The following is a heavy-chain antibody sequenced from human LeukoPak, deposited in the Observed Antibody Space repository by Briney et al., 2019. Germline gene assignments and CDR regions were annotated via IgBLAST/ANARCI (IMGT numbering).Heavy chain of an antibody. CDR3: ARVMTTATTWAFDI. CDR1: GYYISSGYY. Sequence: SETLSLTCTVSGYYISSGYYWGWIRRPPGEGMEWIGSIYHGGSTYYNPSLKSRVTISVDTPKNQFSLKLSSVTAADTAVYYCARVMTTATTWAFDIWGQGTMVTVSS. V-gene: IGHV4-38-2*02. J-gene: IGHJ3*02. D-gene: IGHD4-17*01. CDR2: IYHGGST.